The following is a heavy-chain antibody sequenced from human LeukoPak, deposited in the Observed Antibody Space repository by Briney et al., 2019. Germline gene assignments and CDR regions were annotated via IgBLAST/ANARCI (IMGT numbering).Heavy chain of an antibody. V-gene: IGHV3-30*18. CDR1: GFTFSSYG. J-gene: IGHJ6*02. CDR2: ISYDGSNK. Sequence: GGSLRLSCAASGFTFSSYGMHWVRQAPGKGLEWVAVISYDGSNKYYADSVKGRFTISRDNSKNTLYLQMNSLRAEDTAVYYCAKDRSGDSYYYYYGMDVWGQGTTVTVSS. D-gene: IGHD7-27*01. CDR3: AKDRSGDSYYYYYGMDV.